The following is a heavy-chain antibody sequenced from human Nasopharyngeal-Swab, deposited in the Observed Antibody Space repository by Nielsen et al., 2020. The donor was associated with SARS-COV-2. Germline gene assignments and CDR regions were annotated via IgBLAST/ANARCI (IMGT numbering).Heavy chain of an antibody. D-gene: IGHD3-3*01. CDR1: GFTFSSYS. Sequence: GGSLRLSCAASGFTFSSYSMNWVRQAPGKGLEWVSYISSSSSTIYYADSVKGRFTISRDNAKNSLYLQMNSLRAEDTAVYYCARDLKVGGEGNWFDPWGQGTLVTVSS. CDR2: ISSSSSTI. J-gene: IGHJ5*02. CDR3: ARDLKVGGEGNWFDP. V-gene: IGHV3-48*01.